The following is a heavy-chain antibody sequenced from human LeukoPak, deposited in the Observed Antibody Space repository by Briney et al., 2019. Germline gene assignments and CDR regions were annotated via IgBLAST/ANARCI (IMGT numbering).Heavy chain of an antibody. Sequence: GGSPRLSCAASGFTFSSYAMSWVRQAPGKGLEWVSAISGSGGSKYYADSVKGRFTISRDNSKNTLYLQMNSMRAEDTAVYYCAKDLGELGRVPFWYWGQGTLVTVSS. V-gene: IGHV3-23*01. CDR1: GFTFSSYA. CDR3: AKDLGELGRVPFWY. CDR2: ISGSGGSK. J-gene: IGHJ4*02. D-gene: IGHD3-3*01.